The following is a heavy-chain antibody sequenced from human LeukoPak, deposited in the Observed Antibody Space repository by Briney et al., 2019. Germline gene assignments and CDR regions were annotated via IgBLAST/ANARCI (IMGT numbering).Heavy chain of an antibody. CDR1: GGSISSSSYY. CDR2: IYYSGST. V-gene: IGHV4-39*07. J-gene: IGHJ4*02. CDR3: ARARVYDYVWGSYRYAPGDLGYYFDY. D-gene: IGHD3-16*02. Sequence: SETLSLTCTVSGGSISSSSYYWGWIRQPPGKGLEWIRSIYYSGSTYYNPSLKSRVTISVDTSKNQFSLKLSSVTAADTAVYYCARARVYDYVWGSYRYAPGDLGYYFDYWGQGTLVTVSS.